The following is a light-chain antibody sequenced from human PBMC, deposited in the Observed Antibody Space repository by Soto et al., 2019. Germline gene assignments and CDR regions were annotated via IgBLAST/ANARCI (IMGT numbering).Light chain of an antibody. CDR3: SSYAGSNHFLYV. Sequence: QSALTQPPSASGSPGQSVTISCTGTSSDVGGYNYVSWYQQHPVKAPKLMIYEVSKRPSGVPDRFSCSKSGNTASLTVSGLQAEDEADYYCSSYAGSNHFLYVFGTGTKLTVL. CDR2: EVS. V-gene: IGLV2-8*01. J-gene: IGLJ1*01. CDR1: SSDVGGYNY.